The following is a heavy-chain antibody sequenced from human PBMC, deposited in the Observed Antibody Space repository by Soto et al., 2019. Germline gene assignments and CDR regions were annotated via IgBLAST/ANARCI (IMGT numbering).Heavy chain of an antibody. CDR3: AKVIVAAGKTLDY. CDR1: GFTFSFYA. Sequence: PGGSLRLSCAASGFTFSFYAMSWVRQAPGKGLEWVSAISGSGGNTYYADSVKGRFTISRDNSKDTLYLQMNSLRAEDTAVYYCAKVIVAAGKTLDYWGQGTLVTVSS. CDR2: ISGSGGNT. J-gene: IGHJ4*02. V-gene: IGHV3-23*01. D-gene: IGHD6-13*01.